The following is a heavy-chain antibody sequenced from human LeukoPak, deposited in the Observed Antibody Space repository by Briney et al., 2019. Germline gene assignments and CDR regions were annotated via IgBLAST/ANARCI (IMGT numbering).Heavy chain of an antibody. V-gene: IGHV1-2*02. D-gene: IGHD3-3*01. CDR3: ARDRITIFGVVIISPWFDP. Sequence: ASVKVSCKASGYTFTGYYMHWVRQAPGQGLGWMGWINPNSGGTNYAQKFQGRVTMTRDTSISTAYMELSRLRSDDTAVYYCARDRITIFGVVIISPWFDPWGQGTLVTVSS. CDR2: INPNSGGT. CDR1: GYTFTGYY. J-gene: IGHJ5*02.